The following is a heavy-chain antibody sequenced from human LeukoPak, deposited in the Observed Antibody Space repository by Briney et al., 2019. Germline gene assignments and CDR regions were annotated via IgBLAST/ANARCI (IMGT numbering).Heavy chain of an antibody. CDR2: IKSKTDGGTT. Sequence: GGSLRLSCAASGFTFTIARMSWVRQAPGKGLEWVGRIKSKTDGGTTDYAAPVKGRFTISRDDSKNTLYLQMNSLKTEDTAVYYCTTESSSGSYYPFDYWGQGTLVTVSS. D-gene: IGHD1-26*01. CDR3: TTESSSGSYYPFDY. J-gene: IGHJ4*02. V-gene: IGHV3-15*01. CDR1: GFTFTIAR.